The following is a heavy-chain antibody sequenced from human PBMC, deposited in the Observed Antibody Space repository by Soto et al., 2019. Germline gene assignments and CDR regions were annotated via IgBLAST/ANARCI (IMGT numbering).Heavy chain of an antibody. CDR1: GFSLSGYG. D-gene: IGHD5-12*01. CDR2: IWYDGTTK. J-gene: IGHJ5*02. CDR3: ARDVDRTSHLNWFDP. V-gene: IGHV3-33*01. Sequence: QVQLVESGGGVVQPGRSLRLSCEVSGFSLSGYGMHWVRQAPGKGLEWVAVIWYDGTTKNYVDSVKGRFTISRDSSKNTVYLQMDSLKVEDTAVYYCARDVDRTSHLNWFDPWGQGAMVTVSS.